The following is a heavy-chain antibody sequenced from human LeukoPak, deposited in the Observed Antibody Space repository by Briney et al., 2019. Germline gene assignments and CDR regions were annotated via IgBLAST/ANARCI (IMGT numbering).Heavy chain of an antibody. D-gene: IGHD6-19*01. V-gene: IGHV1-2*02. J-gene: IGHJ6*03. Sequence: ASVKVSCKTSGYTFTYYHLHWVRQAPGQGLEWMGWINPNNGGTKYAQKFQGRVTMTRDTSISTAYMELTRLRSDDMAVYYCARDGWYISYMDVWGKGTTVTVSS. CDR3: ARDGWYISYMDV. CDR1: GYTFTYYH. CDR2: INPNNGGT.